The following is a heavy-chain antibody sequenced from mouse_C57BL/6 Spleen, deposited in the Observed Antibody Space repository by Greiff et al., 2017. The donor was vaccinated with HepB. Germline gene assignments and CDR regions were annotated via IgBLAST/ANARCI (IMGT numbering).Heavy chain of an antibody. CDR1: GFTFSDYY. CDR3: ARDHYYGSSYFDY. J-gene: IGHJ2*01. D-gene: IGHD1-1*01. Sequence: EVQLVESEGGLVQPGSSMKLSCTASGFTFSDYYMAWVRQVPEKGLEWVANINYDGSSTYYLDSLKSRFIISRDNAKNILYLQMSSLKSEDTATYYCARDHYYGSSYFDYWGQGTTLTVSS. V-gene: IGHV5-16*01. CDR2: INYDGSST.